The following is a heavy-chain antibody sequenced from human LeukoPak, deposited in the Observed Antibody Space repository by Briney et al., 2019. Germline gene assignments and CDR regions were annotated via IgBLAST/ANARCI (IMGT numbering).Heavy chain of an antibody. Sequence: SETLSLTCTVSGGSISSTSYYWGWIRQPPGKGLEWIGSIFYSGSPYYNPSLKSRVTISVDTSKNQFSLKLTSVTAADTAMYYCGRHAPYSNFDLWGQGTLATVSS. CDR3: GRHAPYSNFDL. CDR1: GGSISSTSYY. D-gene: IGHD6-13*01. J-gene: IGHJ5*02. V-gene: IGHV4-39*01. CDR2: IFYSGSP.